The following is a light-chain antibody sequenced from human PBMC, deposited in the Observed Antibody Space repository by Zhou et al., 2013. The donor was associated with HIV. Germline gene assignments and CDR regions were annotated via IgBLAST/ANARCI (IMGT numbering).Light chain of an antibody. J-gene: IGKJ4*01. V-gene: IGKV3-11*01. CDR2: DAS. CDR1: QSVSSN. Sequence: EVVMTQSPATLSVSPGERATVSCRASQSVSSNLAWYQQKPGQAPRLLIYDASNRATGIPARFSGSGSGTDFTLTISSLEPEDFAVYYCQQRSKWPLTFGGGTKVEIK. CDR3: QQRSKWPLT.